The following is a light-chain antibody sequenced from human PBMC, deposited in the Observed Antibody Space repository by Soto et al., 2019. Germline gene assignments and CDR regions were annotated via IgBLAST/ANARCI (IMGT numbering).Light chain of an antibody. CDR3: RLYMGNGIYL. CDR1: SAPLSTTYY. CDR2: STN. Sequence: QSVVTQEPAVSVSPGGTVTLTCGLRSAPLSTTYYPAWCQQAPGQPPRTLIYSTNTRSSGVPDRFSGSIRGNKAALTITGAQADDEAYYYCRLYMGNGIYLFGPGTKLTVL. V-gene: IGLV8-61*01. J-gene: IGLJ1*01.